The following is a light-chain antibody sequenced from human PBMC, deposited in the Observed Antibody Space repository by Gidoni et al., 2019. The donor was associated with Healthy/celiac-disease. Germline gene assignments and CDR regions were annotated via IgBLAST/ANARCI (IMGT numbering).Light chain of an antibody. CDR2: GAS. J-gene: IGKJ3*01. CDR3: QQYGSSPLT. CDR1: QSVSSSY. Sequence: ELVLTKSPGTLSLSPGERATLSCRASQSVSSSYLAWYQQKPGQAPRLLIYGASSRATGIPDRFSGSGSGTDFTLTISRLEPEDFAVYYCQQYGSSPLTFGPGTKVDIK. V-gene: IGKV3-20*01.